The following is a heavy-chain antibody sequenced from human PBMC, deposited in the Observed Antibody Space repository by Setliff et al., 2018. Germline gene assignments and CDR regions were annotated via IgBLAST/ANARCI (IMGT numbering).Heavy chain of an antibody. D-gene: IGHD3-22*01. Sequence: ASVKVSCKASGGTFSNYGVSWVRQAPGQGLEWMGGTIPIFGTTDYAQKFQGRVTITADESTSTVYMELSSLRSDDTALYYCAREEGYYYDSTDYYYYMDVWGKGTTVTVSS. V-gene: IGHV1-69*13. CDR1: GGTFSNYG. CDR2: TIPIFGTT. CDR3: AREEGYYYDSTDYYYYMDV. J-gene: IGHJ6*03.